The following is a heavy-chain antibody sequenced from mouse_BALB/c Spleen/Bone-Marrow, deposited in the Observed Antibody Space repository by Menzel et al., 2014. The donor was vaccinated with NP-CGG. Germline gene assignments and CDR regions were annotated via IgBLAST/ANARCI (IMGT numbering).Heavy chain of an antibody. CDR2: IFPGNGST. J-gene: IGHJ2*01. V-gene: IGHV1-77*01. Sequence: QVQLQQSGAELVKPGASVKLSCKASGYTFTNYDINWVRQRPEQGLEWIGWIFPGNGSTNYNEKFKGKATLTTDKSSSTAYMQLSRLTSQDSAVYFCARSNSISTATDYWGQGTTLTVSS. D-gene: IGHD1-2*01. CDR1: GYTFTNYD. CDR3: ARSNSISTATDY.